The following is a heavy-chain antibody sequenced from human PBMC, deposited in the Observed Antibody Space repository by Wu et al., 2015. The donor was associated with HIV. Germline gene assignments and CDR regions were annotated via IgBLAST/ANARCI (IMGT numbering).Heavy chain of an antibody. CDR3: ARAAGPVRPFDP. CDR2: ISAYNGNT. Sequence: QVLLVQSGIEMKKPGASVRVSCKASGYNFPSYGITWVRQAPGQGLEWMGWISAYNGNTNYAQKFRDRVTMTTDTATSTAYMELSRLRSDDTAVYYCARAAGPVRPFDPWGQGTLVTVSS. CDR1: GYNFPSYG. J-gene: IGHJ5*02. V-gene: IGHV1-18*01. D-gene: IGHD1-14*01.